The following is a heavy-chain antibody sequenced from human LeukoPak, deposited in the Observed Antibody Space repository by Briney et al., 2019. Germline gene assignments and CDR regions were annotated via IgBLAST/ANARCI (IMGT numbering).Heavy chain of an antibody. D-gene: IGHD1-26*01. J-gene: IGHJ3*02. CDR3: AKSLLTTASGTGRAFDI. CDR1: GFTVSSNY. CDR2: IYSGGST. Sequence: GGSLRLSCAASGFTVSSNYMSWVRQAPGKGLEWVSVIYSGGSTYYADSVKGRFTISRDNSKNTLYLQMNSLRAEDTAEYYCAKSLLTTASGTGRAFDIWGQGTMVTASS. V-gene: IGHV3-53*01.